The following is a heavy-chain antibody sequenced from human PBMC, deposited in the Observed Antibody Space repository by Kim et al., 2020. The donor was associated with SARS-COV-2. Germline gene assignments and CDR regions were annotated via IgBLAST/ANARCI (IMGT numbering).Heavy chain of an antibody. V-gene: IGHV3-30*04. D-gene: IGHD5-18*01. CDR3: ARGRGTAMVTPFAY. CDR2: ISYDGSNK. J-gene: IGHJ4*02. CDR1: GFTFSSYA. Sequence: GWSLRLSCAASGFTFSSYAMHWVRQAPGKGLEWVAVISYDGSNKYYADSVKGRFTISRDNSKNTLYLQMNSLRAEDTAVYYCARGRGTAMVTPFAYWGQGTLVTVSS.